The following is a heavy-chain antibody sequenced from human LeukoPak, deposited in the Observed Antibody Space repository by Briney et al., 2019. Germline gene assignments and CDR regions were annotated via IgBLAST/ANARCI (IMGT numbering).Heavy chain of an antibody. D-gene: IGHD1-26*01. V-gene: IGHV4-38-2*01. Sequence: SETLSLTCAVSGYSISSCYYWGWIRQPPGKGLEWTGSIYHSGSTYYNPSLKSRVTISVDTSKNQFSLKLSSVTAADTAVYYCARHVDSGSYCDYWGQGTLVTVSS. CDR2: IYHSGST. CDR3: ARHVDSGSYCDY. J-gene: IGHJ4*02. CDR1: GYSISSCYY.